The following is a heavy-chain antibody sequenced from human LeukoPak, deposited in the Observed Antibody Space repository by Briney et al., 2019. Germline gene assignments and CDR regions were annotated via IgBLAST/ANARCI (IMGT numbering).Heavy chain of an antibody. V-gene: IGHV4-34*01. J-gene: IGHJ4*02. CDR2: INHSGST. D-gene: IGHD4-17*01. Sequence: GTLRLSCAASGFTFSSFGMSWVRQPPGKGLEWMGEINHSGSTNYNPSLKSRVTISVDTSKNQFSLKLSPVTAADTAVYYCARGPVTTFDYWGQGTLVTVSS. CDR3: ARGPVTTFDY. CDR1: GFTFSSFG.